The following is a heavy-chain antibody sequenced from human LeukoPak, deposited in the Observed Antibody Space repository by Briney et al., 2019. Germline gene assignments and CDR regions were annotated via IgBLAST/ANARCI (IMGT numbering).Heavy chain of an antibody. D-gene: IGHD2-2*01. V-gene: IGHV4-4*07. CDR1: GGSISSYY. CDR2: IYTGGST. Sequence: SETLSLTCTVSGGSISSYYWSWIRQPAGKGLEWIGRIYTGGSTNYNPSLKSRVTMSVDTSKNQFSLKLSSVTAADTAVYYCARDYPAAQGDDAFDIWGQGTMVTVSS. J-gene: IGHJ3*02. CDR3: ARDYPAAQGDDAFDI.